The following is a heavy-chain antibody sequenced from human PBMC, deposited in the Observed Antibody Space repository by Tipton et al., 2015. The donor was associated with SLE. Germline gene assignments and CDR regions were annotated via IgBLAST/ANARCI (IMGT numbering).Heavy chain of an antibody. V-gene: IGHV4-59*08. CDR1: GGSISSHY. J-gene: IGHJ5*02. D-gene: IGHD6-6*01. Sequence: TLSLTCTVSGGSISSHYWSWIRQPPGKGLEWIGYIYYSGSTNYNPSLKSRVTISVDTSKNQFSLKLSSVTAADTAVYYCARHGHIAARRNWFDPWGQGTLVTVSS. CDR2: IYYSGST. CDR3: ARHGHIAARRNWFDP.